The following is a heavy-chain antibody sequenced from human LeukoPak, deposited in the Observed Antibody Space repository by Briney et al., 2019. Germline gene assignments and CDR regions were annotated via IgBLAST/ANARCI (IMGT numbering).Heavy chain of an antibody. J-gene: IGHJ5*02. Sequence: GASVKVSCKASGYTFINYYVHWVRQAPGQGLEWMGRIIPILGIANYAQKFQGRVTITADKSTSTAYMELSSLRSEDTTVYYCARDVGIGTMIVVVINMWFDPWGQGTLVTVSS. CDR1: GYTFINYY. CDR3: ARDVGIGTMIVVVINMWFDP. V-gene: IGHV1-69*04. D-gene: IGHD3-22*01. CDR2: IIPILGIA.